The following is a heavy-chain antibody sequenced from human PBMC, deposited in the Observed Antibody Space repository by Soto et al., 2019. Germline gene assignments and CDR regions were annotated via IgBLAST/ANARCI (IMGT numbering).Heavy chain of an antibody. V-gene: IGHV5-10-1*01. D-gene: IGHD1-1*01. CDR3: ARQDGTYYYYYGMDV. Sequence: PGESLKISCKGSGYSFTSYWISWVRQMPGKGLEWMGRIDPSDSYTNYSPSFQGHVTISADKSISTAYLQWSSLKASDTAMYYCARQDGTYYYYYGMDVWGQRTTVTVSS. J-gene: IGHJ6*02. CDR2: IDPSDSYT. CDR1: GYSFTSYW.